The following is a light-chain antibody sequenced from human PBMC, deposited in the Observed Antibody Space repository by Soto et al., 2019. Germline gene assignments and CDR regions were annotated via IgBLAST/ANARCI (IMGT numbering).Light chain of an antibody. V-gene: IGKV3-20*01. J-gene: IGKJ2*01. CDR2: GVS. CDR1: QSVSSSY. Sequence: EIVLTQSPGTLSLSPGERATLSCRASQSVSSSYLAWYQQKPGQAPRLLIYGVSGRATGLPDRFSGSGSGTHFSLTIGRLESEDFAVYYCQHFGSSSYTFVQGTKLEIK. CDR3: QHFGSSSYT.